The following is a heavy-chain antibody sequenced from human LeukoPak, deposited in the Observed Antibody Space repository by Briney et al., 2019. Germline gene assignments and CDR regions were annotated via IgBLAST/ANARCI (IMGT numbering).Heavy chain of an antibody. CDR3: TTEFWSGYNY. CDR2: IKSKTDGGTT. J-gene: IGHJ4*02. D-gene: IGHD3-3*01. Sequence: GGSLRLSCAASGFTFSNAWMGWVRQAPGKGLDWVGRIKSKTDGGTTDYAAPVEGRFTISRDHSKNTLYLQMNSLKTEDTAVYHCTTEFWSGYNYWGQGTLVTVSS. CDR1: GFTFSNAW. V-gene: IGHV3-15*01.